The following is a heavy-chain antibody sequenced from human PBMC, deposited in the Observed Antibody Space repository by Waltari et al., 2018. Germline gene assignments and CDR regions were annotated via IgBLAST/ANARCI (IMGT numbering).Heavy chain of an antibody. J-gene: IGHJ4*01. CDR3: ARGSAYYVRVWDL. CDR2: INYDGRAQ. V-gene: IGHV3-7*03. Sequence: LVESGGDLVRPGGTLRLSCAASGFNLRSYWMSWVRQAPGKGLEWVANINYDGRAQWYEDSVSGRLTVSRDNAKNSLYLEKNNVRVDDTAVYYCARGSAYYVRVWDLWGPGTLVTVSS. D-gene: IGHD3-16*01. CDR1: GFNLRSYW.